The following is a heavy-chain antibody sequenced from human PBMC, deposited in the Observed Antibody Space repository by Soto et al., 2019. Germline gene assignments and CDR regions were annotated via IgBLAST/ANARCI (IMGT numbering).Heavy chain of an antibody. CDR2: IYYIGST. CDR3: ARAPPGGQYPYYYYSYIDV. D-gene: IGHD2-2*01. CDR1: GGYMINVGCY. V-gene: IGHV4-31*02. J-gene: IGHJ6*03. Sequence: VSGGYMINVGCYCIWKKKHPGKGLEWIGYIYYIGSTYYNPSLKSRVTISVDTSKNQFSLKLSSVTAVDTAVYYCARAPPGGQYPYYYYSYIDVWGKGTPVTVSS.